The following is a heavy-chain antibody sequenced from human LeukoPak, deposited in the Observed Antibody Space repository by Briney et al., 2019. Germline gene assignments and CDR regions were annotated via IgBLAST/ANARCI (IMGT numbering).Heavy chain of an antibody. J-gene: IGHJ4*02. CDR2: ISSSGSTI. V-gene: IGHV3-11*01. D-gene: IGHD1-20*01. CDR1: GFTSSDYY. Sequence: GGSLRLSCAASGFTSSDYYMSWIRQAPGKGLEWVSYISSSGSTIYYADSVKGRFTISRDNAKNSLYLQMNSLRAEDTAVYYCARFGITGTTIAFDYWGQGTLVTVSS. CDR3: ARFGITGTTIAFDY.